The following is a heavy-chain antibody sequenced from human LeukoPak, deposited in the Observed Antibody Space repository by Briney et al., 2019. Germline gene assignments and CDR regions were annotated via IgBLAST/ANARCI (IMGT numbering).Heavy chain of an antibody. CDR1: GFSLNTGGAG. CDR3: GHLKQLWCRETFDV. CDR2: IYWNHDN. V-gene: IGHV2-5*01. Sequence: FGATLVKLTQPRTLTYTFSGFSLNTGGAGEGCIRQPPGKALEWLALIYWNHDNRYSPSQKSRLTITKDTSHNQLLLKVRKMHPVDTGTYYCGHLKQLWCRETFDVWSQGTMVTVSS. D-gene: IGHD5-18*01. J-gene: IGHJ3*01.